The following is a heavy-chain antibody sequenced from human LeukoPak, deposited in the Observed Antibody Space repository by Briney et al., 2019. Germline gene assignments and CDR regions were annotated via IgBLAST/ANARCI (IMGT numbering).Heavy chain of an antibody. J-gene: IGHJ4*02. V-gene: IGHV1-2*02. CDR2: INPNSGGT. CDR1: GYTFTGYY. CDR3: ARDPGYSSPRGDY. D-gene: IGHD5-18*01. Sequence: ASVKVSCKASGYTFTGYYIHWVRQAPGQGLEWMGWINPNSGGTHYAQKFQGRVTMTRDTPISTAYMELSRLRSDDTAVYYCARDPGYSSPRGDYWGQGTLVTVSS.